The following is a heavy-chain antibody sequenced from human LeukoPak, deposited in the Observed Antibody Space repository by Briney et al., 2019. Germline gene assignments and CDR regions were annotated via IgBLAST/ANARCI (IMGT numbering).Heavy chain of an antibody. V-gene: IGHV4-39*07. Sequence: SETLSLTCTVSSGSISTSNYYWGWVRQPPGKALEWIGNIFYSGSTYYSPSLKSRVTISLDTSRNQFSLKLSSVTAADTAVYYCARVSTVAAYYFDYWGQGTVVTVSS. J-gene: IGHJ4*02. CDR3: ARVSTVAAYYFDY. CDR2: IFYSGST. D-gene: IGHD6-19*01. CDR1: SGSISTSNYY.